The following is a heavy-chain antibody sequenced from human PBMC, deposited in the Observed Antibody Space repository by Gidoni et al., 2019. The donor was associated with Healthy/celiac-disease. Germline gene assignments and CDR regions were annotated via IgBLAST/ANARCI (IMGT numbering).Heavy chain of an antibody. Sequence: QLQLQESGPGLVKPSETLSLTCTVSGGSSSSSSYYWGWIRQPPGKGLEWIGSINYSGSTYYNPSLKSRVTISVDTSKNQFSLKLSCVTDADTAVYYCARHYGGNSPLDYWGQGTLVTVSS. CDR3: ARHYGGNSPLDY. V-gene: IGHV4-39*01. CDR1: GGSSSSSSYY. J-gene: IGHJ4*02. CDR2: INYSGST. D-gene: IGHD4-17*01.